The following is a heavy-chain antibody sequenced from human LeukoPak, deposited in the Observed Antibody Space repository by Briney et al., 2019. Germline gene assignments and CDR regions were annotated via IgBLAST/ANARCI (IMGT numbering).Heavy chain of an antibody. CDR2: IYYSXXX. V-gene: IGHV4-39*01. CDR3: ARQGVVGATGFDF. Sequence: SETLSLTCSVSGGSISELNYYWGWIRQPPGXXXXXXXNIYYSXXXXXNPSLESRVVISVDTSRNQFSLKLTSVTATDTAVYYCARQGVVGATGFDFWGQGILVTVSS. J-gene: IGHJ4*02. CDR1: GGSISELNYY. D-gene: IGHD1-26*01.